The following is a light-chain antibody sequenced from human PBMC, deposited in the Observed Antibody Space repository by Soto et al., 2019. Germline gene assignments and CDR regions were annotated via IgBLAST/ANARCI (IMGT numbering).Light chain of an antibody. V-gene: IGKV3-20*01. Sequence: EIVLTQSPGTLSLSPGERATLSCRASQSVSSSYLAWYQQKPGQAPRLLIYGASSRATGIPDRFSGSGSGTDFTLTISRLEPEDFAVYYCQQYGSSPGTLGQGTKLELK. CDR2: GAS. CDR3: QQYGSSPGT. CDR1: QSVSSSY. J-gene: IGKJ2*01.